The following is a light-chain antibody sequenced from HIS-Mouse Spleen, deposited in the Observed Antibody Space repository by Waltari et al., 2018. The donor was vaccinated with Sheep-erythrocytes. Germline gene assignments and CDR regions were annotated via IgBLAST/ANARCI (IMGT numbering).Light chain of an antibody. CDR1: SLRSYY. V-gene: IGLV3-19*01. Sequence: SSELTQDPAVSVALGQTVRITCQGDSLRSYYASWYQQKPGQAPVLVLYGKKNRPSGFPDRFSGSSSGNTASLTITGAQAEDEADYYCNSRDSSGNHWVFGGGTKLTVL. CDR3: NSRDSSGNHWV. CDR2: GKK. J-gene: IGLJ3*02.